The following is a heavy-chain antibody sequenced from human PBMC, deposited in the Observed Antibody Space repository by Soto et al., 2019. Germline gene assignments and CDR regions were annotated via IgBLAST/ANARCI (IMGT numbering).Heavy chain of an antibody. CDR3: ATPLMGAYGSGVERDAFDI. CDR2: ISSNGGST. V-gene: IGHV3-64*01. CDR1: GFTFSSYA. Sequence: GGSLRLSCAASGFTFSSYAMHWVRQAPGKGLEYVSAISSNGGSTYYANSVKGRFTISRDNSKNTLYLQMGSLRAEDMAVYYCATPLMGAYGSGVERDAFDIWGQGTMVTVSS. D-gene: IGHD3-10*01. J-gene: IGHJ3*02.